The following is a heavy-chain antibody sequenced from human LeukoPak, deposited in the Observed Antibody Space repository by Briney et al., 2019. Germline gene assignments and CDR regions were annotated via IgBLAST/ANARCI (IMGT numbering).Heavy chain of an antibody. D-gene: IGHD3-22*01. J-gene: IGHJ4*02. Sequence: GASVKVSCKASGYTFTNYAMNWVRQAPGQGLEWMGWINTNTGNPTYAQGFTGRFVFSLDTSVSTAYLQISSLKTEDTALYYCARDMGGYYDSSGIYYLDYWGQGTLVTVSS. CDR2: INTNTGNP. CDR3: ARDMGGYYDSSGIYYLDY. CDR1: GYTFTNYA. V-gene: IGHV7-4-1*02.